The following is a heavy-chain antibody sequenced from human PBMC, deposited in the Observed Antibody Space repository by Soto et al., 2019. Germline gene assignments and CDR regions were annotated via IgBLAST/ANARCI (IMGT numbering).Heavy chain of an antibody. J-gene: IGHJ5*02. D-gene: IGHD4-17*01. Sequence: QVQLVQSGAEVKKPGSSVKVSCKASGGTFSSYTISWVRQAPGQGLEWMGRIIPILGIANYAQKFQGRVTITADKSTSTAYMELSSLRSEDTAVYYCARVTTVVTEGWFDPWGQGTLVTVSS. CDR1: GGTFSSYT. CDR3: ARVTTVVTEGWFDP. CDR2: IIPILGIA. V-gene: IGHV1-69*02.